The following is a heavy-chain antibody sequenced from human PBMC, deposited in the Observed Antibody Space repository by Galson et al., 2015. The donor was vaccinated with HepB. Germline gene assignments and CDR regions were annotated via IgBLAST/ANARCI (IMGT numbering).Heavy chain of an antibody. J-gene: IGHJ6*03. D-gene: IGHD3-3*01. V-gene: IGHV3-9*01. CDR3: ARVGPYYDFWSGYLVGYYYYYMDV. CDR1: GFTFDDYA. CDR2: ISWNSGSI. Sequence: SLRLSCAASGFTFDDYAMHWVRQAPGKGLEWVSGISWNSGSIGYADSVKGRFTISRDNAKNSLYLQMNSLRAEDTAVYYCARVGPYYDFWSGYLVGYYYYYMDVWGKGTTVTVSS.